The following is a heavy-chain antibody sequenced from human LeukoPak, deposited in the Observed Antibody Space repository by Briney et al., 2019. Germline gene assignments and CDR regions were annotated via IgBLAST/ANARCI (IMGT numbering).Heavy chain of an antibody. CDR1: GFTFRSYG. J-gene: IGHJ2*01. Sequence: GGSLRLSSAASGFTFRSYGMNWVRQAPGKGLEWVSYISDNSRHIYYADSVKGRFTISRDYAKNSLYLQMNSLRAGDTAIYYCAIIGVIGNWYYDVWGRGTLVTVSS. CDR3: AIIGVIGNWYYDV. V-gene: IGHV3-48*01. D-gene: IGHD3-10*01. CDR2: ISDNSRHI.